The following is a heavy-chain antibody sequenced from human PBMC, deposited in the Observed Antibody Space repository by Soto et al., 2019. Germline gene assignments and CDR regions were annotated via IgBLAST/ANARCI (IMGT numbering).Heavy chain of an antibody. CDR3: ARAGYDFWSGYQGGAFDI. D-gene: IGHD3-3*01. Sequence: GGSLRLSCAASGFTFGDYGMSWVRQAPGKGLEWVSGINWNGGSTGYADSVKGRFTISRDNAKNSLYLQMNSLRAEDTALYYCARAGYDFWSGYQGGAFDIWGQGTMVTVSS. CDR1: GFTFGDYG. CDR2: INWNGGST. J-gene: IGHJ3*02. V-gene: IGHV3-20*04.